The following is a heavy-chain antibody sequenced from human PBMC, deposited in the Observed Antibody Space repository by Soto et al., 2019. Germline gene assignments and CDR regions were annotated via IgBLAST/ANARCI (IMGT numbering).Heavy chain of an antibody. CDR2: ISYDGSNK. CDR1: GFTFSSYA. J-gene: IGHJ3*02. CDR3: ARAVGVQLWVKGAFDI. Sequence: GESLKISCAASGFTFSSYAMHWVRQAPGKGLEWVAVISYDGSNKYYADSVKGRFTISRDNSKNTLYLQMNSLRAEDTAVYYCARAVGVQLWVKGAFDIWGQGTMVTVSS. V-gene: IGHV3-30-3*01. D-gene: IGHD5-18*01.